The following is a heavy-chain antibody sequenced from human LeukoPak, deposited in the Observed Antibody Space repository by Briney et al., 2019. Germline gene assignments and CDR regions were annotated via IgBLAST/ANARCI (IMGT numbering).Heavy chain of an antibody. D-gene: IGHD1-26*01. CDR3: ARDVSSTPNWEFDY. Sequence: ASVKVSCKTSGYTFADYFIHWVRQAPGQGLEYMGRINANSGGTEYQQKIQGRVTMTRDMSISTAYVEINWLISDDTAIYYCARDVSSTPNWEFDYWGQGTTVTVSS. CDR1: GYTFADYF. V-gene: IGHV1-2*06. J-gene: IGHJ4*02. CDR2: INANSGGT.